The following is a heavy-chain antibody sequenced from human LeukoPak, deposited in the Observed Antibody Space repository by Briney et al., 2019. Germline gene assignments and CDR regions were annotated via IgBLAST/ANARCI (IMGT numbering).Heavy chain of an antibody. V-gene: IGHV3-33*01. CDR1: GFTFSSYG. CDR3: VREQYGDDDAFDI. CDR2: IWYGGSNK. D-gene: IGHD4-17*01. J-gene: IGHJ3*02. Sequence: GGSLRLSCAASGFTFSSYGMHWVRQAPGKGLEWVGVIWYGGSNKYYADSVKGRFTISRDNSKNTLSLQMNSLRAEDTAVYYCVREQYGDDDAFDIWGQGTMVTVSS.